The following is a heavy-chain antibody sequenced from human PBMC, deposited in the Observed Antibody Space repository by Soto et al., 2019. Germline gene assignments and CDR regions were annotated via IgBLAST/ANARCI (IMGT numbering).Heavy chain of an antibody. CDR2: ISSSGSTI. CDR3: ARVAGGGGGYDLDYYYYMDV. CDR1: GFTFSDYY. V-gene: IGHV3-11*01. D-gene: IGHD5-12*01. J-gene: IGHJ6*03. Sequence: QVQLVESGGGLVKPGGSLRLSCAASGFTFSDYYMSWIRQAPGKGLEWVSYISSSGSTIYYADSVKGRFTISRDNDKNSLYLQMNSRRAEDTDVYYCARVAGGGGGYDLDYYYYMDVWGKGTTVTVSS.